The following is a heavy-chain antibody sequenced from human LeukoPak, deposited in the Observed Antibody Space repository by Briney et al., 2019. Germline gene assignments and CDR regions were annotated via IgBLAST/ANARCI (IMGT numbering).Heavy chain of an antibody. Sequence: PSETLSLTCTVSGGSISSYYWSWIRQPPGKGLEWIGYIYYSGSTNYNPSLKSRVTISVDTSKNQFSLKPSSVTAADTAVYYCARLSDSQIPDIWGQGTMVTVSS. CDR3: ARLSDSQIPDI. J-gene: IGHJ3*02. CDR2: IYYSGST. V-gene: IGHV4-59*08. CDR1: GGSISSYY. D-gene: IGHD2-15*01.